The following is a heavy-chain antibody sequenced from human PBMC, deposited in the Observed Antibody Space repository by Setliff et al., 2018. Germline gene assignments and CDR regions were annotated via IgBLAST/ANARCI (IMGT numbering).Heavy chain of an antibody. CDR1: GGSVSSTSHY. Sequence: SETLSLTCNVSGGSVSSTSHYWGWIRQPPGKGMEWIGSVYYSGYTYYNPSLQSRVTISVDTSMNHFSLRMTSVSAADPAVYYCAKEHVVISFVTNTHHHYGMDVWGQGTTVTVSS. J-gene: IGHJ6*02. CDR2: VYYSGYT. CDR3: AKEHVVISFVTNTHHHYGMDV. V-gene: IGHV4-39*02. D-gene: IGHD2-8*01.